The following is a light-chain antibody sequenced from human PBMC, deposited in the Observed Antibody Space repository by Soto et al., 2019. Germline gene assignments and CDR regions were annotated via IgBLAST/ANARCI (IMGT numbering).Light chain of an antibody. V-gene: IGLV1-40*01. CDR1: SSNIGAGYD. CDR3: QSYDSSLSAVV. Sequence: QSVLTQPPSVSGATGQRVTISCTGRSSNIGAGYDVHWYQQLPGTAPKLLIYGNSNLPSGVPDRFSGSKSGTSASLAITGLQSEDEADYYCQSYDSSLSAVVFGGGTKVTVL. J-gene: IGLJ2*01. CDR2: GNS.